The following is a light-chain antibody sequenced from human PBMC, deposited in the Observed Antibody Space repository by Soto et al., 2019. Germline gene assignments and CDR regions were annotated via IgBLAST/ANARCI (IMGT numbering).Light chain of an antibody. V-gene: IGKV3-11*01. CDR3: QQRSNWIP. CDR2: DAS. Sequence: EIVLTQSPATLSLSPGERATLSCRASQSVSSYLAWYQQKPGQAPRLLIYDASDRATGIPARFSGSGSGTDFTLTISSLEPEDSALYYCQQRSNWIPFGQGTRLEIK. J-gene: IGKJ5*01. CDR1: QSVSSY.